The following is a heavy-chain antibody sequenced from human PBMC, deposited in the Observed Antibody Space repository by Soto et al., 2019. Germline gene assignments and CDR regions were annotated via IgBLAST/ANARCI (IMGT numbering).Heavy chain of an antibody. CDR1: GGTFSSYA. Sequence: QVQLVQSGAEVKKPGSSVKVSCKASGGTFSSYAISWVRQAPGQGLEWMGGIIPIFGTANYAQKFQGRVTITADESTSTAYMELSSLRSEDTAVYYCARVPSKLDYSNCPQEPYFDYWGQGTLVTVSS. D-gene: IGHD4-4*01. CDR3: ARVPSKLDYSNCPQEPYFDY. CDR2: IIPIFGTA. J-gene: IGHJ4*02. V-gene: IGHV1-69*01.